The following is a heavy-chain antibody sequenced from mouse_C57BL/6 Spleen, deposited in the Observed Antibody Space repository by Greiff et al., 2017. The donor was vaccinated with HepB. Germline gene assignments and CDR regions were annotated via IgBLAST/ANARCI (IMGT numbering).Heavy chain of an antibody. J-gene: IGHJ4*01. V-gene: IGHV1-80*01. CDR2: IYPGDGDT. CDR1: GYAFSSYW. D-gene: IGHD2-10*02. CDR3: ARSRGYGHYAMDY. Sequence: QVQLQQSGAELVKPGASVKISCKASGYAFSSYWMNWVKQRPGKGLEWIGQIYPGDGDTNYNGKFKGKATLTADKSSSTAYMPLSSLTSEDSAVYFCARSRGYGHYAMDYWGQGTSVTVSS.